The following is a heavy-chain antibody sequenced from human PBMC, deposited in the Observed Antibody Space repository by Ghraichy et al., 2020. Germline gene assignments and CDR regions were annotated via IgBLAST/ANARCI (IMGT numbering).Heavy chain of an antibody. CDR2: ISGSGGTT. D-gene: IGHD3-10*01. J-gene: IGHJ3*01. CDR3: ATKSSFDF. CDR1: GLTFSSYA. Sequence: GGSLRLSCAASGLTFSSYAMSWVRQAPGKGLEWVSTISGSGGTTYYADSVGGRFTISRDNSRNTLFLLMNSLRADDTAVYYCATKSSFDFWGQGTMVTVSS. V-gene: IGHV3-23*01.